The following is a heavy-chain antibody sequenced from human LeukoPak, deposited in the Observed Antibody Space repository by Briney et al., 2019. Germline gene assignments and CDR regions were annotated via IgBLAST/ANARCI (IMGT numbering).Heavy chain of an antibody. V-gene: IGHV3-23*01. CDR1: GFTFSSYA. Sequence: GGSLRLSCAASGFTFSSYAMSWVRQAPGKGLEWVSAISGSGGSTYYADSVKGRFTISRDNSKNTLYLQMNSLRAEDTAVYYCARDLSPQKYYDFWSGYYPLYYYYGMDVWGQGTTVTVSS. J-gene: IGHJ6*02. CDR3: ARDLSPQKYYDFWSGYYPLYYYYGMDV. D-gene: IGHD3-3*01. CDR2: ISGSGGST.